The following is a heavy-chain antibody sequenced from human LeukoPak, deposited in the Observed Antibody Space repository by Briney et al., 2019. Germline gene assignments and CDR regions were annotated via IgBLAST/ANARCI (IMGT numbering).Heavy chain of an antibody. Sequence: KPSETLSLTCTVSGGSISSGGYYWSWIRQPPGKGLEWIGYIYHSGSTYYNPSLKSRVTISVDRSKNQFSLKLSSVTAADTAVYYCARERENWFDPWGQGTLVTVSS. CDR1: GGSISSGGYY. CDR3: ARERENWFDP. CDR2: IYHSGST. V-gene: IGHV4-30-2*01. J-gene: IGHJ5*02. D-gene: IGHD1-26*01.